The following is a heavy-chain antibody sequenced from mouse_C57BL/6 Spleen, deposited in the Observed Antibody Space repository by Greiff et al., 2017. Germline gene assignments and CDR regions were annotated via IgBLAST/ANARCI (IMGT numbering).Heavy chain of an antibody. CDR3: YYGSSAYYAMDD. CDR2: IFPGSGST. D-gene: IGHD1-1*01. CDR1: GYTFTDYY. Sequence: VKLQESGPELVKPGASVKISCKASGYTFTDYYINWVKQRHGQGLEWIGWIFPGSGSTYYNEKFKGKATLTVDKSSSTAYMLLSSLTTEDAAVYFCYYGSSAYYAMDDWGQGTSVTVSS. V-gene: IGHV1-75*01. J-gene: IGHJ4*01.